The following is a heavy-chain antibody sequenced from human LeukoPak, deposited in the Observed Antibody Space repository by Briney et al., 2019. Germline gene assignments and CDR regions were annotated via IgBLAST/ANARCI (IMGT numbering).Heavy chain of an antibody. CDR3: ARESQQEGDGFDY. D-gene: IGHD3-16*01. J-gene: IGHJ4*02. Sequence: SETLSLTCTVSGGSISSSSYYWGWIRQPPGKGLEWIGYIYYSGSTNYNPSLKSRVTTSVDTSKNQFSLKLSSVTAADTAVYYCARESQQEGDGFDYWGQGTLVTVSS. CDR1: GGSISSSSYY. V-gene: IGHV4-61*05. CDR2: IYYSGST.